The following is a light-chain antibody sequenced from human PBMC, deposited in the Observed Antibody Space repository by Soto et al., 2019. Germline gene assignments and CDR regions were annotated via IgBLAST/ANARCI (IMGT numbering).Light chain of an antibody. CDR3: CSYAGTYTPVV. J-gene: IGLJ2*01. CDR1: SSDVGGYNY. Sequence: QSALTQPRSVSGSPGQSVTISCAGTSSDVGGYNYVSWYQQYPGKAPKLMISDVSKRPSGVPDRFSGSKSGNTASLTISGLQAEDEADDYCCSYAGTYTPVVFGGGTKLTVL. V-gene: IGLV2-11*01. CDR2: DVS.